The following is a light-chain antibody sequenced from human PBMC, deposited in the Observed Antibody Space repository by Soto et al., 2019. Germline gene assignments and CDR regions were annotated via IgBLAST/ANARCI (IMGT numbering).Light chain of an antibody. V-gene: IGLV2-14*03. Sequence: QSALTQPASVSGSPGQTVIISCTGTSSDIGGYNSVSWYQQHPGRAPKLILFDVSNRPSKIPDRFSGSKSDNTASLTISGLEDEDEADYYCRPYSTSSPLIVFGGGTKLTVL. CDR2: DVS. CDR3: RPYSTSSPLIV. CDR1: SSDIGGYNS. J-gene: IGLJ2*01.